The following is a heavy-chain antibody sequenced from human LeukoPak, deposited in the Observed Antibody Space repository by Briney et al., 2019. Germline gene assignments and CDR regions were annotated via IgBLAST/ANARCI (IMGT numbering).Heavy chain of an antibody. D-gene: IGHD6-13*01. CDR2: IYYSGST. J-gene: IGHJ4*02. V-gene: IGHV4-39*01. CDR3: ARPRQQQLVFFDY. CDR1: GGSISSSSYY. Sequence: SETLSLTCTVSGGSISSSSYYWGWIRQPPGKGLEWIGSIYYSGSTYYNPSLKSRVTISVDTSKNQFSLKLSSVTAADTAVYYCARPRQQQLVFFDYWGQGTLVTVSS.